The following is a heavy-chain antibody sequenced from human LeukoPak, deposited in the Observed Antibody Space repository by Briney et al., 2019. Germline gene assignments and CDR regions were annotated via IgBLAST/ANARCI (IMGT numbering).Heavy chain of an antibody. D-gene: IGHD3-10*01. CDR3: AKRGVVIRVILVGFHKEAYYFES. Sequence: GGSLRLSCAVSGITLSNSCMSWVRQAPGKGLEWVAGISGSGASTYYADSGKGRLTIARDNPKHTLYLQMNSLRAEDTAVYFCAKRGVVIRVILVGFHKEAYYFESWGQGALVTVSS. CDR2: ISGSGAST. CDR1: GITLSNSC. J-gene: IGHJ4*02. V-gene: IGHV3-23*01.